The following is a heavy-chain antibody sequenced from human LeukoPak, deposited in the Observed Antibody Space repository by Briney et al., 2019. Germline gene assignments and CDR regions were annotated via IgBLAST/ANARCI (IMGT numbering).Heavy chain of an antibody. CDR1: GFTVSSNY. V-gene: IGHV3-53*01. J-gene: IGHJ4*02. CDR2: IYSGGST. Sequence: GGSLRLSCAASGFTVSSNYMSWVRQAPGKGLEWVSVIYSGGSTYYADSVKGRFTISRDNSKNTLYLQMNSLRAEDTAVYYCARDGGYSYGSFDYWGQGTLVTVSS. CDR3: ARDGGYSYGSFDY. D-gene: IGHD5-18*01.